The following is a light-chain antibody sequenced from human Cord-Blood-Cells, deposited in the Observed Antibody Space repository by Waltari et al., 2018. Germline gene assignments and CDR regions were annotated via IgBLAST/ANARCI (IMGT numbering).Light chain of an antibody. Sequence: IVLTHSPGPLSLSPGERATLSCRASQSVSSSYLAWDQQKPGQAPSLLISGSSSRAAGIPDRFSGSGSAKDFTITISILEPEDAAEYYCQQYGSSPYSFGQGTKLEIK. V-gene: IGKV3-20*01. J-gene: IGKJ2*03. CDR3: QQYGSSPYS. CDR1: QSVSSSY. CDR2: GSS.